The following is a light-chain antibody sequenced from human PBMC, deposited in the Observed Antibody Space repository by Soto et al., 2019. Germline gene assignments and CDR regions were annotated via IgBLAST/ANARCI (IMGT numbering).Light chain of an antibody. V-gene: IGKV3-15*01. CDR3: QQYNNWPRT. J-gene: IGKJ1*01. Sequence: EIMMTQSPATLSVFPGERATLSCRASQSISGNLAWYQQKPGQAPGLLIYAASTRATGIPARFSGSGSGTEFTLTISSLQSEDFAVYYGQQYNNWPRTFGQGTKVEIK. CDR2: AAS. CDR1: QSISGN.